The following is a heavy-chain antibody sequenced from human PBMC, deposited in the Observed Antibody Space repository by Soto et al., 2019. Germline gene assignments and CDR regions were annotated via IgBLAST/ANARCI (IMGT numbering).Heavy chain of an antibody. Sequence: QVQLVQSGAEVKKPGSSVKVSCKASGGTFNSYAISWVRQAPGQGLEWMGGIIPMFGTADYAQKFQGRVTITADESTSKAYMELSGLRSEDTAVYYCAREKMFRGVIIDGMDVWGQGTTVTVSS. V-gene: IGHV1-69*01. CDR3: AREKMFRGVIIDGMDV. J-gene: IGHJ6*02. D-gene: IGHD3-10*01. CDR2: IIPMFGTA. CDR1: GGTFNSYA.